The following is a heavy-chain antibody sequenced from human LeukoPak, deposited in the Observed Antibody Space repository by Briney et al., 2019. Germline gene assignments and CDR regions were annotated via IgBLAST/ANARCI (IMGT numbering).Heavy chain of an antibody. J-gene: IGHJ5*02. D-gene: IGHD3-10*01. CDR1: GGSISSSSYY. V-gene: IGHV4-39*01. Sequence: PSETLSLTCTVSGGSISSSSYYWGWIRQPAGKGLEWIGSIYYSGSTYYNPSLKSRVTISVDTSKNQFSLKLSSVTAADTAVYYCASTIWFGELFYFDPWGQGTLVTVSS. CDR3: ASTIWFGELFYFDP. CDR2: IYYSGST.